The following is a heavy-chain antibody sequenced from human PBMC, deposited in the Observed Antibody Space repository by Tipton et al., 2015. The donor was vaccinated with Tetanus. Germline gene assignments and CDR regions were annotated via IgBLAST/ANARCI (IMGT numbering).Heavy chain of an antibody. CDR3: AREGVYGDYVRAFDP. V-gene: IGHV4-59*01. Sequence: TLSLTCTVPGGSISSYYWSWIRQPPGKGLEWIGYIYYSGSTNYNPSLKSRVTISVDTSKNQFSLKLSSVTAADTAVYYCAREGVYGDYVRAFDPWGQGTLVTVSS. J-gene: IGHJ5*02. D-gene: IGHD4-17*01. CDR1: GGSISSYY. CDR2: IYYSGST.